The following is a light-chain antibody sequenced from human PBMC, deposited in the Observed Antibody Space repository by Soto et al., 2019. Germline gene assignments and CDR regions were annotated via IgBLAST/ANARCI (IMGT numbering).Light chain of an antibody. J-gene: IGKJ1*01. CDR2: DAS. CDR3: QQYSSYSRT. CDR1: QGISTW. V-gene: IGKV1-5*01. Sequence: IQMTQSPYTLSASGGDRVTITCRASQGISTWLAWYQQKPWTAPKLLIYDASSLESGVPARVSGSGSGTEFTLTISSLQPDDYATYYCQQYSSYSRTFGQGTKV.